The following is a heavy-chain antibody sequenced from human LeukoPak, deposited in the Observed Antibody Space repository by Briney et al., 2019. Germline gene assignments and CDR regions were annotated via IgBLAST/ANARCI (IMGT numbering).Heavy chain of an antibody. J-gene: IGHJ6*02. CDR3: ARDTVTTFRFRDYYYYGMDV. CDR1: GGSITQTNY. V-gene: IGHV4-4*02. Sequence: SGTLSLTCDVSGGSITQTNYWTWVRQPPGKGLEWIGEVNLQGGTNYNPSLLRRVAISVDTSANHVSLQMTSVTAADAAVYYCARDTVTTFRFRDYYYYGMDVWGQGTTVTVSS. CDR2: VNLQGGT. D-gene: IGHD4-17*01.